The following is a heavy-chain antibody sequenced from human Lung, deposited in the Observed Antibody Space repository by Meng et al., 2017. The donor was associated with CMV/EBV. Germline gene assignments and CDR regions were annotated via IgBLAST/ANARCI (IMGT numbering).Heavy chain of an antibody. CDR1: GFNVSSNF. J-gene: IGHJ4*02. CDR3: ARFDH. V-gene: IGHV3-53*01. Sequence: GESVKISCVASGFNVSSNFISWVREAPGKGLEWVSIIYSGGSTFYADSVRGRFTISRDISKNTAFVQMNSLRAEDTAMYYCARFDHWGQGTLVTVSS. CDR2: IYSGGST.